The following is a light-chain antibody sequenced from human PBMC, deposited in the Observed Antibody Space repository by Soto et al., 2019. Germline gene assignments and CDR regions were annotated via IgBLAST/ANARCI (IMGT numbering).Light chain of an antibody. V-gene: IGKV1-39*01. CDR3: QQSYSTPIT. CDR1: QSIKSW. CDR2: DAS. J-gene: IGKJ5*01. Sequence: DIQMTQSPSTLSASVGDRVTITCRASQSIKSWLAWYQQKPGKAPKFLIYDASSLESGVPSRFSGSGSGTDFTLTISSLRPEDFATYYCQQSYSTPITFGQGTRLEIK.